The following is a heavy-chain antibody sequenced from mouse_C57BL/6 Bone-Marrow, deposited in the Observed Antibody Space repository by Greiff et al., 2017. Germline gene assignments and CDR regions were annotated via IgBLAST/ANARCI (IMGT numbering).Heavy chain of an antibody. CDR2: LYPGSGST. J-gene: IGHJ1*03. D-gene: IGHD2-10*01. CDR1: GYTFTSYW. Sequence: QVQLQQPGAELVKPGASVKMSCKASGYTFTSYWITWVKQRPGQGLEWIGDLYPGSGSTNYNEKFKSKATLTVDTSSSTAYMQLSSLTSEDAAVYYCARPYCGNYWYFDVWGRGTTVTVSS. V-gene: IGHV1-55*01. CDR3: ARPYCGNYWYFDV.